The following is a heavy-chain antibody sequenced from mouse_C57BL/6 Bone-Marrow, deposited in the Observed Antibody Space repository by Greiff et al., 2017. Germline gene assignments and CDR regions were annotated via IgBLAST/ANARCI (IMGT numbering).Heavy chain of an antibody. D-gene: IGHD2-5*01. Sequence: QVQLKESGSELRSPGSSVKLSCKDFDSEVFPIAYMSWVRQKPGHGFEWIGGILPSIGRTIYGEKFEDKATLDADTLSNTAYLELNSLTSEDSAIYYCARRDYSNPFAYWGQGTLVTVSA. CDR2: ILPSIGRT. J-gene: IGHJ3*01. CDR1: DSEVFPIAY. V-gene: IGHV15-2*01. CDR3: ARRDYSNPFAY.